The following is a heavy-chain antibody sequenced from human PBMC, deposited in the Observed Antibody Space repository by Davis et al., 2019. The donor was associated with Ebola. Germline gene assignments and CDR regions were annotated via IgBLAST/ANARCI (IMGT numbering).Heavy chain of an antibody. CDR1: GGSFSGYY. J-gene: IGHJ4*02. D-gene: IGHD3-3*01. CDR2: INHSGST. V-gene: IGHV4-34*01. Sequence: SETLSLTCAVYGGSFSGYYWSWIRQPPGKGLEWIGEINHSGSTNYNPSLKSRVIISVDTSKNQFSLKLSSVTAADTAVYYCASSIFGVVINPYYFDYWGQGTLVTVSS. CDR3: ASSIFGVVINPYYFDY.